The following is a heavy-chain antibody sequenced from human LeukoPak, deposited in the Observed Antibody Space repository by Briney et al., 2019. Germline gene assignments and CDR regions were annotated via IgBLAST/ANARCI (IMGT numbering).Heavy chain of an antibody. CDR3: SKGDCTSTTCHNWFDP. D-gene: IGHD2-2*01. J-gene: IGHJ5*02. V-gene: IGHV3-74*01. CDR2: IDSDGSIT. CDR1: GFTFSRYW. Sequence: GGSLRLSCAASGFTFSRYWMHWVRQAPGTGLVWVSRIDSDGSITDYADSVKGRFTISRDNAKNTLYLQMNRLRADDTAVYYCSKGDCTSTTCHNWFDPWGQGTLVTVSS.